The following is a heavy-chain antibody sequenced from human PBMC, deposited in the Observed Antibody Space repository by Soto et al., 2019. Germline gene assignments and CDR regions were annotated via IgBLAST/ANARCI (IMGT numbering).Heavy chain of an antibody. CDR2: ISYDESNK. Sequence: QVQLVESGGGVVQPGRSLRLSCADSGFTFSSYGMHWVRQAPGKGLEWVAVISYDESNKYYADSVKGRFTISRDNSKNTLYLQMNSLRAEDTAVYYCAKGFDCGGDCYSFYFDYWGHGTLVTVSS. J-gene: IGHJ4*01. CDR1: GFTFSSYG. D-gene: IGHD2-21*02. CDR3: AKGFDCGGDCYSFYFDY. V-gene: IGHV3-30*18.